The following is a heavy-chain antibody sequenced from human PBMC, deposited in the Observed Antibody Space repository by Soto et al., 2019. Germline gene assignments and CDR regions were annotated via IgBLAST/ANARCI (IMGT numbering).Heavy chain of an antibody. V-gene: IGHV3-48*03. CDR2: ISSTSSVK. CDR1: GFTFSNYE. Sequence: GGSLRLSCAASGFTFSNYEMNWVRQAPGKGREWVSYISSTSSVKYYADSVKGRFTISRDNAKKSLYLQMKNLRPEDTAVYYCAGDQGGTYQNWFDPWGQGALVTVSS. CDR3: AGDQGGTYQNWFDP. J-gene: IGHJ5*02. D-gene: IGHD1-26*01.